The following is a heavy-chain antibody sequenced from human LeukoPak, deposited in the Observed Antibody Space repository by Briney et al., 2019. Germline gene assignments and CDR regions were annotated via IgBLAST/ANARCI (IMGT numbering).Heavy chain of an antibody. D-gene: IGHD5-24*01. CDR1: GGSISSYY. CDR3: ARRDTISQVEGDAFDI. J-gene: IGHJ3*02. V-gene: IGHV4-59*08. CDR2: IYYSGST. Sequence: SETLSLTCTVSGGSISSYYWSWIRQPPGKGLEWIGYIYYSGSTYYNPSLKSRVTISVDTSKNQFSLKLSSVTAADTAVYYCARRDTISQVEGDAFDIWGQGTMVTVSS.